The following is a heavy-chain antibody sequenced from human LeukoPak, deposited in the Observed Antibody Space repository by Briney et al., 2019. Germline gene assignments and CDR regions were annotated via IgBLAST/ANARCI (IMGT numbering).Heavy chain of an antibody. J-gene: IGHJ4*02. V-gene: IGHV3-21*01. CDR2: ISTSNTYI. CDR1: GFTFSFYT. CDR3: ARGGAVLRYFDWLLFPFDY. D-gene: IGHD3-9*01. Sequence: PGGSLRLSCAASGFTFSFYTMTWVRQVPGKGLEWVSSISTSNTYIYYADSVKGRFTISRDNAKNSLYLQMNSLRAEDTAVYYCARGGAVLRYFDWLLFPFDYWGQGTLVTVSS.